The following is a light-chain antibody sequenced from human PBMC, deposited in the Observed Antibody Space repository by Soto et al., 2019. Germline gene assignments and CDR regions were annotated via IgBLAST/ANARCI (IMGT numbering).Light chain of an antibody. CDR1: QSVSNNY. CDR3: QQYGSSGT. J-gene: IGKJ1*01. Sequence: EIVFTQAPDTLSFSPGERATLSCRASQSVSNNYLAWYQQKPGQAPRLLIYGASNRATGIPDRFSGSGSGTDFTLTISRLEPEDFAVYYCQQYGSSGTFGQGTKVDIK. CDR2: GAS. V-gene: IGKV3-20*01.